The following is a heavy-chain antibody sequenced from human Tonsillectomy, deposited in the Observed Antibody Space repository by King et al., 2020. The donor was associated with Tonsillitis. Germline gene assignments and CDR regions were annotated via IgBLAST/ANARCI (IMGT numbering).Heavy chain of an antibody. CDR2: TSSDESDK. V-gene: IGHV3-30-3*01. J-gene: IGHJ4*02. Sequence: VQLVESGGGVVQPGRSLRLSCAASGFKFRSYGMHWIRQAPGKGQEWVAVTSSDESDKFYADAVKGRFTISRDNSKNTLYLHMNSLRPEDTAVYYCASDGDDFHWGQGTLVTVSS. CDR1: GFKFRSYG. CDR3: ASDGDDFH. D-gene: IGHD4-17*01.